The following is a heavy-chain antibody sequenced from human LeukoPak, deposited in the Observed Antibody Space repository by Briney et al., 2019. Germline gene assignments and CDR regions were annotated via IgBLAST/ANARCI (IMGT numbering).Heavy chain of an antibody. J-gene: IGHJ4*02. CDR3: ATYRSGWSPDFDY. CDR1: GFTFSSYA. Sequence: GGSLRLSCAASGFTFSSYAMSWVRQAPGKGLEWGSAISGSGGSTYYADSVKGRFTNSRDNSKNTLYLQMNSLRAEETAVYYYATYRSGWSPDFDYWGQGTLVTVSS. CDR2: ISGSGGST. V-gene: IGHV3-23*01. D-gene: IGHD6-19*01.